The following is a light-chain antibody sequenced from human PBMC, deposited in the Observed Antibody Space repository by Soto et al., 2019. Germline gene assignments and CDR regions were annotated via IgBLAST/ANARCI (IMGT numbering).Light chain of an antibody. CDR2: EVS. Sequence: QSALTQPASVSGSPGQSITISCTGTSSDVGDYNYVSWYQQVPGKAPKVMIYEVSSRPSGVSNRFSGSKSGITASLTISGLQAEDEADYYRSSYTSSSTYVFGTGTKVTVL. CDR1: SSDVGDYNY. J-gene: IGLJ1*01. CDR3: SSYTSSSTYV. V-gene: IGLV2-14*01.